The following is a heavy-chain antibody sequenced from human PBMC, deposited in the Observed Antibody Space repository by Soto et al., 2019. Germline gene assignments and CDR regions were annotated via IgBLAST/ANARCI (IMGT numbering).Heavy chain of an antibody. Sequence: PSETLSLTCTVSGGSISSSSYYWGWIRQPPGKGLEWIGSIYYSGSTYYNPSLKSRVTISVDTSKNQFSLKLSSVTAADTAVYYCARIPSRIAAAGYYYYYGMDVWGQGTTVTVSS. CDR3: ARIPSRIAAAGYYYYYGMDV. J-gene: IGHJ6*02. CDR2: IYYSGST. V-gene: IGHV4-39*07. D-gene: IGHD6-13*01. CDR1: GGSISSSSYY.